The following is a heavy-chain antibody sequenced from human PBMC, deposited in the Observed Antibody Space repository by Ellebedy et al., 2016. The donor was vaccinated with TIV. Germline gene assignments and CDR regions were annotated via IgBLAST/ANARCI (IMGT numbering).Heavy chain of an antibody. CDR3: ARRARGPFDY. J-gene: IGHJ4*02. CDR1: GGSISSYY. Sequence: GSLRLSCTVSGGSISSYYWGWIRQPPGKGLEWIGSIYYSGSTYYSPSLKSRVTISVDTSKNQFSLKLSSVTAADTAVYYCARRARGPFDYWGQGTLVTVSS. V-gene: IGHV4-39*01. CDR2: IYYSGST.